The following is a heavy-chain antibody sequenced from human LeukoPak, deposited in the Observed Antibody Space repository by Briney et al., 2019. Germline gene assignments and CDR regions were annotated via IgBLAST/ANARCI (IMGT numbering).Heavy chain of an antibody. D-gene: IGHD6-13*01. J-gene: IGHJ4*02. CDR3: AKSHRIAAAGTGFDY. CDR1: GFTFDDYA. V-gene: IGHV3-43*02. CDR2: ISGDGGST. Sequence: GGSLRLSCAASGFTFDDYAMHWVRQAPGKGLEWVSLISGDGGSTFYADSVKGRFTISRDNSKNSLYLQMNSLRTEDTALYYCAKSHRIAAAGTGFDYWGQGTLVTVSS.